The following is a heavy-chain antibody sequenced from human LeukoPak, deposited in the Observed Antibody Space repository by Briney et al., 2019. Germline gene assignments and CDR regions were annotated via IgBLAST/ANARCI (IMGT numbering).Heavy chain of an antibody. CDR2: IYYSGNT. V-gene: IGHV4-39*01. D-gene: IGHD5-24*01. CDR1: GDSISTSNSY. CDR3: ASVPRDGYKPLDY. J-gene: IGHJ4*02. Sequence: SETLSLTCTVSGDSISTSNSYWGWIRQPPGKGLEWIGSIYYSGNTYYNASLKSRVTISVDTSKNQFSLKLSSVTAADTAVYYCASVPRDGYKPLDYWGQGTLVTVSS.